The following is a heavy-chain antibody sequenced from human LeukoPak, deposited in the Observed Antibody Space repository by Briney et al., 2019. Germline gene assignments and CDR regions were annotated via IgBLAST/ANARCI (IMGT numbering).Heavy chain of an antibody. D-gene: IGHD4-17*01. CDR2: ISSSSSYI. CDR1: GFTFSSYS. CDR3: AKHKENYGDSCLDDY. J-gene: IGHJ4*02. V-gene: IGHV3-21*04. Sequence: GGPLRLSCAASGFTFSSYSMNWVRQAPGKGLEWVSSISSSSSYIYYADSVKGRFTISKDNSRNTLYLQMNSLRAEDRAIYYCAKHKENYGDSCLDDYWGQGTLVTVSS.